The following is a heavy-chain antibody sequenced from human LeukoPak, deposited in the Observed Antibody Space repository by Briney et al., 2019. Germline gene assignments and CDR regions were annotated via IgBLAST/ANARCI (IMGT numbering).Heavy chain of an antibody. J-gene: IGHJ2*01. CDR3: ASPARYCSGGRCHFNGYFDL. V-gene: IGHV3-23*01. CDR1: GFTFSSCA. D-gene: IGHD2-15*01. CDR2: ISNSGGST. Sequence: GGSLRLSCAASGFTFSSCAMSWVRQAPGKGLEWVSGISNSGGSTYHADSVKGRFTISRDNSKNTLYLQMNSLRAEDKAVYYCASPARYCSGGRCHFNGYFDLWGRGTLVTVSS.